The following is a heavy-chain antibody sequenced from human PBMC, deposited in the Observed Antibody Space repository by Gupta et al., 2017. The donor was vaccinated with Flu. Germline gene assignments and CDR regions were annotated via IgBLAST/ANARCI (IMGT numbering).Heavy chain of an antibody. CDR2: IYLDGSNE. CDR1: GFPFIPNA. D-gene: IGHD2-2*01. J-gene: IGHJ3*01. CDR3: ARWNLGYCTSTGCHGDALDL. Sequence: QVQLVESGGGLVQPGRSLRVSCAAPGFPFIPNAIPGVRQTPGKGLEWVAVIYLDGSNEYYADSVKGRFTISRDNSKSTLYLQMNSLRAEDTAVYYCARWNLGYCTSTGCHGDALDLWGQGTMVTVSS. V-gene: IGHV3-33*01.